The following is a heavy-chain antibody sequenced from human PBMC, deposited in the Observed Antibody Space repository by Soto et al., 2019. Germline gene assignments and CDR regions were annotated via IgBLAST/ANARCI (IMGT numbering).Heavy chain of an antibody. D-gene: IGHD3-10*01. Sequence: GGSLRLSCAASGFTFSSYGMHWVRQAPGKGLEWVAVIWYDGSNKYYADSVKGRFTISRDNSKNTLYLQMNSLRAEDTAVYYCARDGSEDNYYFDYWGQGTLVTVSS. CDR2: IWYDGSNK. CDR1: GFTFSSYG. V-gene: IGHV3-33*01. CDR3: ARDGSEDNYYFDY. J-gene: IGHJ4*02.